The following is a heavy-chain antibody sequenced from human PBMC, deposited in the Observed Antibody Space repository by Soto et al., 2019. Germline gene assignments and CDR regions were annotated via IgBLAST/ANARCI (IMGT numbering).Heavy chain of an antibody. D-gene: IGHD1-26*01. V-gene: IGHV4-31*03. J-gene: IGHJ1*01. Sequence: PSETLSLTCTVSGGSISSGGYYWSWIRQHPGKGLEWIGYIYYSGSTYYNPSLKSRVTISVDTSKNQFSLKLSSVTAADTAVYYCARTRSKGSQKLWFQHWGQGTLVTVSS. CDR1: GGSISSGGYY. CDR3: ARTRSKGSQKLWFQH. CDR2: IYYSGST.